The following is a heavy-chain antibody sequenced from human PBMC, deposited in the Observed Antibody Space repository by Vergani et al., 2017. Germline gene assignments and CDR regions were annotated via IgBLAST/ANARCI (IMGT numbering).Heavy chain of an antibody. J-gene: IGHJ6*02. CDR2: ISSNGGTT. V-gene: IGHV3-64D*08. D-gene: IGHD3-10*01. CDR1: GFTFSSYD. CDR3: VKGGDYYYGMDV. Sequence: EVQLVESGGGLVKPGGSLRLSCSASGFTFSSYDMHWVRQAPGKGLEYVSAISSNGGTTYYADSVKCRFTISRDNSKNTLYLQMSSLRAEDKAVYYCVKGGDYYYGMDVWGQGTTVTVSS.